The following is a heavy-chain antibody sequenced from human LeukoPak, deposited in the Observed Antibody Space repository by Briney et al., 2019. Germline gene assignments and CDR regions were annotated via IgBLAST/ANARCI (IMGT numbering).Heavy chain of an antibody. J-gene: IGHJ4*02. CDR2: IHYSGST. V-gene: IGHV4-39*01. CDR3: ARQSGPVDY. CDR1: GGSISSSGYY. Sequence: SETLSLTCTVSGGSISSSGYYWGWIRQPPGKGLEGIGSIHYSGSTYHNPSLKSRVTIPVDTPKNQFSLKLSSVTVADTAVYYCARQSGPVDYWGQGTLVTVSS.